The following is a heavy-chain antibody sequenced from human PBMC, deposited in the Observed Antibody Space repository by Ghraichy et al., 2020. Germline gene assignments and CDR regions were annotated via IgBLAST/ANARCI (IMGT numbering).Heavy chain of an antibody. CDR3: ARSGILNVLRNNCFDP. V-gene: IGHV3-21*01. CDR2: IGTTGSYI. J-gene: IGHJ5*02. D-gene: IGHD2-8*01. Sequence: GGSLRLSCAASGFTFSSYSMNWVRQAPGKGLEWVSSIGTTGSYIYYADSVKGRFTISRDNAKNSLYLQMNSLRAEDTAVYYCARSGILNVLRNNCFDPWGQGTLVTVSS. CDR1: GFTFSSYS.